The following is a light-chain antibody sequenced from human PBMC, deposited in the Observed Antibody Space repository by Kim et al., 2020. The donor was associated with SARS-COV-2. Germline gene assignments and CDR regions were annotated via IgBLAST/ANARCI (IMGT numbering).Light chain of an antibody. CDR2: SNN. J-gene: IGLJ2*01. Sequence: ELTQPPSASGTPGQRVTISCSGSSSNIGRNIVNWHQQVPGTAPKLLIYSNNQRPSGVPDRFSASKSGTSASLAISGLQSEDEADYYCTAWDDSLNFVVFGGGTQLTV. V-gene: IGLV1-44*01. CDR1: SSNIGRNI. CDR3: TAWDDSLNFVV.